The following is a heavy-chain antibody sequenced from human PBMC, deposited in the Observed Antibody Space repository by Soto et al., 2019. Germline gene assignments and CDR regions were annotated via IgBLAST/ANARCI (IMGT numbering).Heavy chain of an antibody. CDR1: GGSISSGGYY. Sequence: QVQLQESGPGLVKPSQTLSLTCTVSGGSISSGGYYWSWIRQHPGKGLEWIGYIYYSGSTYYNPSLKSRVTISVDTSKNQSSLKLSSVTAADTAVYYCARGRDQLLLSGFDYWGQGTLVTVSS. V-gene: IGHV4-31*03. J-gene: IGHJ4*02. D-gene: IGHD2-2*01. CDR2: IYYSGST. CDR3: ARGRDQLLLSGFDY.